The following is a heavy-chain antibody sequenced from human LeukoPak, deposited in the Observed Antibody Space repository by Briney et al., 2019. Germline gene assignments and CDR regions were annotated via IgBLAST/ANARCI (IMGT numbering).Heavy chain of an antibody. CDR1: GFTFSNVW. CDR2: IKSKTDGGTT. J-gene: IGHJ4*02. CDR3: TTYRYSSFDY. V-gene: IGHV3-15*01. D-gene: IGHD5-18*01. Sequence: PGGSLRLSCAASGFTFSNVWMSWVRQAPGKGLEWVGRIKSKTDGGTTDYAAPVKGRFTVSRDDSKSTLYLQMNSLTTEDTAVYYCTTYRYSSFDYWGQGTLVTVSS.